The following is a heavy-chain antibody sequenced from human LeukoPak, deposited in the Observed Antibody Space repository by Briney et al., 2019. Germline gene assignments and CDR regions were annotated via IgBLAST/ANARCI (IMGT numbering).Heavy chain of an antibody. CDR3: AVNSNSGTYPT. CDR2: IKQDGSEK. J-gene: IGHJ5*02. D-gene: IGHD3-10*01. V-gene: IGHV3-7*01. Sequence: GGSLTLSCAASGFTFSSYWMSWVRQAPGKGLEWVANIKQDGSEKTYVDSVKGRFTISRDNAKHSLYMQMNSLRGEDTAVYYCAVNSNSGTYPTWGQGTLVTVSS. CDR1: GFTFSSYW.